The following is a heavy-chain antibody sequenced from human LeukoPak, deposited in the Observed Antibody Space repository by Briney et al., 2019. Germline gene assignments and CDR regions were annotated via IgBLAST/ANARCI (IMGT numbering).Heavy chain of an antibody. CDR2: IYYSGST. V-gene: IGHV4-39*01. CDR3: ARGGLKLQSAFDI. CDR1: GGSISSSSYY. D-gene: IGHD2-15*01. J-gene: IGHJ3*02. Sequence: PSETLSLTCTVSGGSISSSSYYWGWIRQPPGKGLEWIGSIYYSGSTYYSPSLKSRVTISVDTSKNQFSLRLSSVTAADTAAYNCARGGLKLQSAFDIWGQGTMVTVSS.